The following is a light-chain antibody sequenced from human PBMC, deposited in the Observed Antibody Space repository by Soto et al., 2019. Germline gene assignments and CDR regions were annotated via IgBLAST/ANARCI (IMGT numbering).Light chain of an antibody. J-gene: IGLJ1*01. Sequence: SVLTQPPSASGSPGQSVTLSCTGTSSDVGAYDSVSWYQQHPGKAPKLMIYEINKRPSGVPNCFSGSKSGNTASLTVSGLQAEDEADYYCSSFAGSNNFPYVFGTGTKVTV. CDR1: SSDVGAYDS. CDR2: EIN. V-gene: IGLV2-8*01. CDR3: SSFAGSNNFPYV.